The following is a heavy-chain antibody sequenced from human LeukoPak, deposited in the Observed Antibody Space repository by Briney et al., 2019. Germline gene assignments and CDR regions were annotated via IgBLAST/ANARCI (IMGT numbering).Heavy chain of an antibody. CDR2: TYYRSKWYN. J-gene: IGHJ6*02. Sequence: SQTLSLTCAISGDSVSSNSAAWNWIRQSPSRGLEWLGRTYYRSKWYNDYAVSVKSRITINPDTSKNQFPLQLNSVTPEDTAVYYCAREVDLVGATAYGYYYYGMDVWGQGTTVTVSS. D-gene: IGHD1-26*01. V-gene: IGHV6-1*01. CDR1: GDSVSSNSAA. CDR3: AREVDLVGATAYGYYYYGMDV.